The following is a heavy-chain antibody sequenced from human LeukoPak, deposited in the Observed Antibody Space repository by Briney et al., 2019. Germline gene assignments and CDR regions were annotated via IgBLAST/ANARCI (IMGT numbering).Heavy chain of an antibody. V-gene: IGHV4-30-4*08. Sequence: PSETLSLTCTVSGGSISSGDYYWSWIRQPPGKGLEWIGYIYYSGSTYYNPSLKSRVTISVDTSKNQFSLKLSSVTAADTAMFYCARDLRTDYDFWSGPPGVATFDIWVQGTMVTVSS. CDR3: ARDLRTDYDFWSGPPGVATFDI. J-gene: IGHJ3*02. CDR1: GGSISSGDYY. CDR2: IYYSGST. D-gene: IGHD3-3*01.